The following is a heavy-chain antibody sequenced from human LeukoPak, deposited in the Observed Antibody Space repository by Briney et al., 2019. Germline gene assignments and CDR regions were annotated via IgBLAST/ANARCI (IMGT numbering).Heavy chain of an antibody. J-gene: IGHJ4*02. CDR2: ISSSTI. V-gene: IGHV3-48*01. D-gene: IGHD6-19*01. CDR1: GFTFSSYS. CDR3: ARNMYTSGWYRLGY. Sequence: GGSLRLSCAASGFTFSSYSMNWVRQAPGRGRGGVSYISSSTIYYSDSVKGRFTISRDIAKNSLYLQMNSLRAEDTAVYYCARNMYTSGWYRLGYWGQGTLVTVSS.